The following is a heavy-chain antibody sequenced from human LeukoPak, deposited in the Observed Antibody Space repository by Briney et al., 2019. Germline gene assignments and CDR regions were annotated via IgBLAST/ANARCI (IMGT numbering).Heavy chain of an antibody. CDR2: ISSSSSTI. CDR3: ARARWYSCDY. Sequence: PGGSLRLSCAASGFTFSSYAMSWVRQAPGKGLEWVSYISSSSSTIYYADSVKGRFTVSRDNAKNTLYLQMNSLRAEDTAVYYGARARWYSCDYWGQGTLVTVSS. D-gene: IGHD5-24*01. V-gene: IGHV3-48*04. CDR1: GFTFSSYA. J-gene: IGHJ4*02.